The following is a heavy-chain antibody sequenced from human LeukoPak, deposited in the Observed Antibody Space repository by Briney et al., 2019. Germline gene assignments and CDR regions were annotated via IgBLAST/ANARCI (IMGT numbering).Heavy chain of an antibody. CDR1: GGSIRSYY. D-gene: IGHD3-10*01. CDR2: IYGSGST. CDR3: ARDSGTTGEVKFDP. V-gene: IGHV4-4*07. Sequence: SETLSLTCTVSGGSIRSYYWSWIRQPAGKGLEWIGRIYGSGSTDYNPSLKSRVTMSIDTSKNQFSLNLISVTAADTAVYYCARDSGTTGEVKFDPWGQGTLVTVSS. J-gene: IGHJ5*02.